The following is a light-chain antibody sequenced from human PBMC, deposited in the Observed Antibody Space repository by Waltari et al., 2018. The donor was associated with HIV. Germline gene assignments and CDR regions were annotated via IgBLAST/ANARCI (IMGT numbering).Light chain of an antibody. CDR2: AAS. J-gene: IGKJ1*01. CDR3: QQRYNTPPWT. CDR1: QSISSY. V-gene: IGKV1-39*01. Sequence: DIQMTQSPSSLSASVGDRVTITCRASQSISSYLNWYQHKPGKAPKLLIYAASSLQSGVPSRFSGSGSGTDFTLTISSLQPEDFATYYCQQRYNTPPWTFGQGTKVAFK.